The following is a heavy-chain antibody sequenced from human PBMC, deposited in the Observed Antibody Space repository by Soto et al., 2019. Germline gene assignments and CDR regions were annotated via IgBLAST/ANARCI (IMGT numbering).Heavy chain of an antibody. CDR3: AASGGAGDYLHY. J-gene: IGHJ4*02. D-gene: IGHD3-10*01. V-gene: IGHV3-23*01. Sequence: GGSLRLSCAASGFTFSSYAMSWVRQAPGKGLEWVSAISGSGGSTYYADSVKGRFTISRDNSKNTLYLQMNSLRAEDTAVYYCAASGGAGDYLHYWGQGTLVTVSS. CDR1: GFTFSSYA. CDR2: ISGSGGST.